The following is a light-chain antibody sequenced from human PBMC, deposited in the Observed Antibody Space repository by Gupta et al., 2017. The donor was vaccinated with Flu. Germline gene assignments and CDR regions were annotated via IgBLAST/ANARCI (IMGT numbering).Light chain of an antibody. CDR1: SSNNGAGFD. J-gene: IGLJ1*01. Sequence: QSVLTQPPSVSGAPGQRVTISCTGGSSNNGAGFDVHWYQQLPGTAPKLLIYGNTKRPSGVPDRFSGSKSGTSASLAITGLQAEDEADYYCQSYDSSLSALYVFGTGTKVTVL. V-gene: IGLV1-40*01. CDR3: QSYDSSLSALYV. CDR2: GNT.